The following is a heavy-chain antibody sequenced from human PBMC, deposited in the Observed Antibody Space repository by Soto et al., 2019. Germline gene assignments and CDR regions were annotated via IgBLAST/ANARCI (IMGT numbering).Heavy chain of an antibody. CDR1: GGSISSYY. CDR3: ARDRQTTVTTFADYYYYGMDV. D-gene: IGHD4-4*01. V-gene: IGHV4-59*01. Sequence: SETLSLTCTVSGGSISSYYWSWIRQPPGKGLEWIGYIYYSGSTNYNPSLRSRVTISVDTSKNQFSLKLSSVTAADTAVYYCARDRQTTVTTFADYYYYGMDVWGQGTTVTVSS. J-gene: IGHJ6*02. CDR2: IYYSGST.